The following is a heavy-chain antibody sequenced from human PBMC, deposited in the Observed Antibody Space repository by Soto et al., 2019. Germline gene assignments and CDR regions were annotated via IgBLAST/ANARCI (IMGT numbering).Heavy chain of an antibody. J-gene: IGHJ6*02. CDR2: INPNSGGT. CDR3: ASSVLLWFGEFDGMDV. CDR1: GYTFTGYY. Sequence: QVQLVQSGAEVKKPGASVKVSCKASGYTFTGYYMHWVRQAPGQGLEWMGWINPNSGGTNYAQKFQGWVTMTRDTSISTASMELSRLRSDDTAVYYCASSVLLWFGEFDGMDVWGQGTTVTVSS. V-gene: IGHV1-2*04. D-gene: IGHD3-10*01.